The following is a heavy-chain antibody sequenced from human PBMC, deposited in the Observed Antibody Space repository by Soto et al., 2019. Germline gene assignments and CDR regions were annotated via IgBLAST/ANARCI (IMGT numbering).Heavy chain of an antibody. CDR2: IYHSGST. CDR3: ARTPDI. J-gene: IGHJ3*02. V-gene: IGHV4-30-2*01. CDR1: GGSISSGGYS. Sequence: SETLSLTCAVSGGSISSGGYSWYWIRQPPGKGLEWIGYIYHSGSTYYNPSLKSRVTISVDRSKNQFSLKLSSVTAADTAVYYCARTPDIWGQGTMVTVSS.